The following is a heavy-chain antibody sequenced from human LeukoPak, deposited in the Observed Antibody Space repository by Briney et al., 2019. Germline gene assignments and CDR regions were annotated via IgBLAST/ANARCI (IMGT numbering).Heavy chain of an antibody. CDR3: ARDLGLYPI. D-gene: IGHD2-8*01. CDR2: IYSGGSI. V-gene: IGHV3-53*01. CDR1: GFTVSSNY. J-gene: IGHJ3*02. Sequence: QPGGSLRLSCTASGFTVSSNYMSWVRQAPGKGLEWVSVIYSGGSIYYPDSVKGRLTISRDNSKNAQYLQMNSLKAEDTAVYFCARDLGLYPIWGQGTMVTVSS.